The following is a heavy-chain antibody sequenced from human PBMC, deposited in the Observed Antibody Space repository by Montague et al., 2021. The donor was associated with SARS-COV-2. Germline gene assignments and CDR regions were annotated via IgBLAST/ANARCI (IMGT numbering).Heavy chain of an antibody. V-gene: IGHV4-59*12. D-gene: IGHD3/OR15-3a*01. CDR2: IYYSGSVTT. CDR3: VRAGGLDNRPPV. Sequence: SETLSLTCSVSGGSINNYYWGWVRQSPGKGLEWIGYIYYSGSVTTSYNPSLKSRVSISVDTSENQFSLKLTSVTAADTALYYCVRAGGLDNRPPVWGQGALVIVSS. J-gene: IGHJ4*02. CDR1: GGSINNYY.